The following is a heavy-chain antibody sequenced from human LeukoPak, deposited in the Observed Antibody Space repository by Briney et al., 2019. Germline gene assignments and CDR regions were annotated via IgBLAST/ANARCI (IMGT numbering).Heavy chain of an antibody. CDR1: GFTFSTYV. V-gene: IGHV3-23*01. CDR2: ISGSGGST. J-gene: IGHJ4*02. Sequence: TGGSLRLSCAASGFTFSTYVMSCVPQAPGKGLEGVSAISGSGGSTYYADSVKGRVTISRDNSKNTLYLQMNSLGADDTAVYYCAKGNWRYFDYWGQGTLVTVSS. D-gene: IGHD1-1*01. CDR3: AKGNWRYFDY.